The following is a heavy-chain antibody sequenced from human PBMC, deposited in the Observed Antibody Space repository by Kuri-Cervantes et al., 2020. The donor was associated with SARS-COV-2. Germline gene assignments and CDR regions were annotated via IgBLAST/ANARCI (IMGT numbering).Heavy chain of an antibody. CDR2: IYYSGST. D-gene: IGHD2-2*01. CDR1: GGSISSYY. J-gene: IGHJ1*01. CDR3: ARGGWVVVDADPEYFQH. V-gene: IGHV4-59*12. Sequence: SETLSLTCTVSGGSISSYYWSWIRQPPGKGLEWIGYIYYSGSTNYNPSLKSRVTISVDTSKNQFSLKLSSVTAADTAVYYCARGGWVVVDADPEYFQHWGQGTLVTVSS.